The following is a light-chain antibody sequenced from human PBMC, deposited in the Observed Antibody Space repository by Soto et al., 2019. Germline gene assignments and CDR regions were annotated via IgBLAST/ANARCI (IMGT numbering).Light chain of an antibody. Sequence: QPVLTQPPSASASLGASVTLTCTLSSGYSNYKVDWYQQRPGKGPRFVMRVGTGGIVGSKGDGIPDRFSVLGSGLNRYLTIKNIQEEDESDYHCGADHGSGNNFVLVFGGRTKLTVL. V-gene: IGLV9-49*01. CDR1: SGYSNYK. CDR2: VGTGGIVG. CDR3: GADHGSGNNFVLV. J-gene: IGLJ2*01.